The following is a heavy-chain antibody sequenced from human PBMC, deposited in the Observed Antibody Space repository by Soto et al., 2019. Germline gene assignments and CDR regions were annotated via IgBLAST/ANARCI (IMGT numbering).Heavy chain of an antibody. CDR1: GGSISSSSYY. CDR3: ARXXXXXVVSYFDY. J-gene: IGHJ4*02. Sequence: QLQLQESGPGLVKPSETLSLTCTVSGGSISSSSYYWGWIRQPPGKGLEWIGRIYYSGSTYYNPSLKSRVPXXXXTSKXQXXLKXSXXXXXXXAXYYCARXXXXXVVSYFDYWGQGTLVTVSS. V-gene: IGHV4-39*01. D-gene: IGHD2-21*01. CDR2: IYYSGST.